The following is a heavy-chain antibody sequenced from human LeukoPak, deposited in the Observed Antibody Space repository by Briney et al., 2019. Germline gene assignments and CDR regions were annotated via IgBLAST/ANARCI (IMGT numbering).Heavy chain of an antibody. CDR3: ARGRVKAASRGYYMDV. V-gene: IGHV1-8*03. D-gene: IGHD6-13*01. Sequence: ASVEVSCKASGYTFTSYDINWVRQATGQGLEWMGWMNPNSGNTGYAQKFQGRVTITRNTSISTAYMELSSLRSEDTAVYYCARGRVKAASRGYYMDVWGKGTTVTVSS. CDR1: GYTFTSYD. J-gene: IGHJ6*03. CDR2: MNPNSGNT.